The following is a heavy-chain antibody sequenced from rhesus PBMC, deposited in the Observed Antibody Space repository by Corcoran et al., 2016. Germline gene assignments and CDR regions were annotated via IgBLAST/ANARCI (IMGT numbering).Heavy chain of an antibody. Sequence: QVQLQESGPGLVKPSETLSLTCPVSGGSISSSNWWSWIRQPPGKGLEWFGYKRGRSGSTYYNHSRKSRVTNSKDTSKNQLALKLSAVTAADTAVYYCAREGLYSNYGYWGQGVLVTVSS. CDR2: KRGRSGST. CDR1: GGSISSSNW. V-gene: IGHV4S19*01. J-gene: IGHJ4*01. CDR3: AREGLYSNYGY. D-gene: IGHD4-23*01.